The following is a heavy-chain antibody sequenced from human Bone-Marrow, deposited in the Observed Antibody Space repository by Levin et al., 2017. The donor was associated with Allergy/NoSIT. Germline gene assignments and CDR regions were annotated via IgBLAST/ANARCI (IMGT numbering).Heavy chain of an antibody. D-gene: IGHD6-19*01. J-gene: IGHJ4*02. CDR1: GDSVSSNSAT. Sequence: SQTLSLPCAISGDSVSSNSATWTWIRQSPSRGLEWLGRTYYRSKWYSDYAVSVKSRITINADTSKNQFSLQLNSVTPEDTAVYYCAREIAVAGTRDYWGQGTLVTVSS. CDR2: TYYRSKWYS. CDR3: AREIAVAGTRDY. V-gene: IGHV6-1*01.